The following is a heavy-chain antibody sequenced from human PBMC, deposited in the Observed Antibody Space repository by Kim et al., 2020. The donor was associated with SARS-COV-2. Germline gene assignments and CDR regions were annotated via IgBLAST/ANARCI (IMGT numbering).Heavy chain of an antibody. CDR2: ISGDSRDT. V-gene: IGHV3-11*05. CDR1: GFTFSDYY. D-gene: IGHD3-10*01. J-gene: IGHJ3*01. Sequence: GGSLRLSCAASGFTFSDYYMSWIRQAPGKGLEWVSFISGDSRDTNYADSVKGRVTISRDNAKTSLYLQMNNLRADDTAVYFCTKEIVYGSGSAFDVWGQG. CDR3: TKEIVYGSGSAFDV.